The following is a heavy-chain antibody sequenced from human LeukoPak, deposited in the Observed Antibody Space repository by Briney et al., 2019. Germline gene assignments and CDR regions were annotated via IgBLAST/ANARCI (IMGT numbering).Heavy chain of an antibody. CDR3: SKGGSGWYGFWYFDL. J-gene: IGHJ2*01. D-gene: IGHD6-19*01. CDR2: ISGSGDNT. Sequence: GGSLRLSCAAAGFTFSSYAMSWVRQAPGKGLEWVSGISGSGDNTYYADSVKGRFTISRDNSKNTLYVQVNSLGTEDTAAYYCSKGGSGWYGFWYFDLWGRGTLVTVSS. CDR1: GFTFSSYA. V-gene: IGHV3-23*01.